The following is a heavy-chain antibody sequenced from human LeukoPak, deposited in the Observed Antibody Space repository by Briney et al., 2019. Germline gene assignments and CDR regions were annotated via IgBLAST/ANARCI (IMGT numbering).Heavy chain of an antibody. Sequence: PSGGSLRLSCVASGIIFRSSSMHWVRQAPGKGLEWLAFIRFDGSTKYYADSVKGRFTVSRDNSKSTLYLQMNSLRAEDTAVYYCAQPDFWGQGTLVTVSS. CDR1: GIIFRSSS. V-gene: IGHV3-30*02. J-gene: IGHJ4*02. CDR3: AQPDF. CDR2: IRFDGSTK.